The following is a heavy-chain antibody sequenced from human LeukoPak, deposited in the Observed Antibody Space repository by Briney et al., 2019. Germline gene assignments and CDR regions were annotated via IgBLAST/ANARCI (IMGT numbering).Heavy chain of an antibody. J-gene: IGHJ4*02. CDR3: ARGDYYDSSGYSHTDY. CDR2: INPSAGST. CDR1: GYTFTSYY. V-gene: IGHV1-46*01. Sequence: ASVKVSCKASGYTFTSYYMHWVRQAPGQGLEWMGLINPSAGSTSYAQKFQGRVTMTRDTSTTTVYMELSSLRSEDTAVYYCARGDYYDSSGYSHTDYWGQGTLVTVSS. D-gene: IGHD3-22*01.